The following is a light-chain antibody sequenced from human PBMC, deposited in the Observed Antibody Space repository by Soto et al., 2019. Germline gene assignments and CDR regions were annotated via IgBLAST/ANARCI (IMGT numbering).Light chain of an antibody. Sequence: IVLMHSPGTLSLSPGERATLSCRASQSVSSSYLAWYQQKPGQAPRLLIYGASSGATGIPDRFSGSGSGTDFTLTISRLEPEDFAVYYCQQYGSSLRTFGQGTKVDNK. J-gene: IGKJ1*01. CDR3: QQYGSSLRT. CDR2: GAS. V-gene: IGKV3-20*01. CDR1: QSVSSSY.